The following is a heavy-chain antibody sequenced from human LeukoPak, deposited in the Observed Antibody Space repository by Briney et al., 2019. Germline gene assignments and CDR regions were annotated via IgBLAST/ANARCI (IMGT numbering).Heavy chain of an antibody. J-gene: IGHJ6*03. CDR2: IKQDGSEK. CDR1: GFTFSSYW. V-gene: IGHV3-7*01. D-gene: IGHD3-16*01. CDR3: ARDFEERGGPYYYYMDV. Sequence: GGSLRLSCAASGFTFSSYWMSWVRQAPGKGLEWVVNIKQDGSEKYDVDSVKGRFTISRDNAKNSLYLQMNSLRAEDTAVYYCARDFEERGGPYYYYMDVWGKGTTVTVSS.